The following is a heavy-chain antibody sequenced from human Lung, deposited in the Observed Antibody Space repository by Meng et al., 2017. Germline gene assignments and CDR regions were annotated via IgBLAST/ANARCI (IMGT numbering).Heavy chain of an antibody. CDR3: ARDEDISAAGKLFGDY. V-gene: IGHV1-2*06. D-gene: IGHD6-25*01. CDR2: INPKSGDT. CDR1: GSNFPDYH. J-gene: IGHJ4*02. Sequence: QVAQVKSGAAVKEPGASVKVSCKTAGSNFPDYHIHWVRRAPGQGLEWMGRINPKSGDTHYAQKFQARVTMTGDTSISTAYMELSGLRSDDTAMYYCARDEDISAAGKLFGDYWGQGTLVTVSS.